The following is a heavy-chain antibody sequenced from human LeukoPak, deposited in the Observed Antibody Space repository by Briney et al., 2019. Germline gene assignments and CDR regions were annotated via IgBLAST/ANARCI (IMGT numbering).Heavy chain of an antibody. CDR3: ARADLNESTYFDY. V-gene: IGHV4-30-2*01. J-gene: IGHJ4*02. Sequence: PSETLSLTCAVSGGSISSGGYSWSWIRQPPGKGLEWIGYIYHSGSTYYNPSLKSRVTISVDRSKNQFSLKLSSVTAADTAVYYCARADLNESTYFDYWGQGTLVTVSS. CDR2: IYHSGST. CDR1: GGSISSGGYS. D-gene: IGHD1-1*01.